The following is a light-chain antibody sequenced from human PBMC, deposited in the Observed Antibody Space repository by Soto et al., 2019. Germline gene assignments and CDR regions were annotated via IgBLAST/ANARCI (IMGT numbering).Light chain of an antibody. V-gene: IGLV2-14*01. CDR3: SSYTSSRTLV. CDR2: EVS. J-gene: IGLJ2*01. CDR1: STDVGGYDY. Sequence: QSALTQPASVSGSPGQSITISCTGTSTDVGGYDYVSWYQQHPGKAPKLMIYEVSHRPSGVSNRFSGSKSGITASLTISGLQAEDEADYYCSSYTSSRTLVFGGGTKLTVL.